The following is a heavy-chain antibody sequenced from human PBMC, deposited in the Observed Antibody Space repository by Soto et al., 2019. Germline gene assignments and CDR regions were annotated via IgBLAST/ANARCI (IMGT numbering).Heavy chain of an antibody. V-gene: IGHV3-23*01. D-gene: IGHD6-13*01. J-gene: IGHJ4*02. CDR2: ISGSGGST. Sequence: EVQLLESGGGLVQPGGSLRLSCAASGFTFSSYAMSWVRQAPGKGLEWVSAISGSGGSTYYADSVKGRFIISRDNSKNTLYLQMYSLRAEDTAVYYCAKMPSPKLVQYYFDYWGQGTLVTVSS. CDR1: GFTFSSYA. CDR3: AKMPSPKLVQYYFDY.